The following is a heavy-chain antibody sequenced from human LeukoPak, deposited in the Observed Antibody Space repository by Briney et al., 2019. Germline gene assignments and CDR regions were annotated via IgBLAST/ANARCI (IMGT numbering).Heavy chain of an antibody. CDR1: GGTFSSYA. CDR3: ARNGPSSWYRYDI. D-gene: IGHD6-13*01. J-gene: IGHJ3*02. Sequence: ASVKVSCKASGGTFSSYAISWVRQAPGQGLEWMGGIIPIFGTANYAQKSQGRVTITADESTSTAYMELSSLRSEDTAVYYCARNGPSSWYRYDIWGQGTMVTVSS. CDR2: IIPIFGTA. V-gene: IGHV1-69*13.